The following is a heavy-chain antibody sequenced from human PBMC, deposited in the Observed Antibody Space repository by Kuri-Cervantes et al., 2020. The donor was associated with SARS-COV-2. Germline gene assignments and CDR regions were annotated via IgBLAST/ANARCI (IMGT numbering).Heavy chain of an antibody. CDR3: ASEGYCSGGSCYSLDV. J-gene: IGHJ4*02. CDR2: IYYSGST. D-gene: IGHD2-15*01. V-gene: IGHV4-31*02. CDR1: GGPISSGGYY. Sequence: LRLSCTVSGGPISSGGYYWSWIRQHPGKGLEWIGYIYYSGSTYYNPSLKSRVTISVDTSKNQFSLKLSSVTAADTAVYYCASEGYCSGGSCYSLDVWGQGTLVTVSS.